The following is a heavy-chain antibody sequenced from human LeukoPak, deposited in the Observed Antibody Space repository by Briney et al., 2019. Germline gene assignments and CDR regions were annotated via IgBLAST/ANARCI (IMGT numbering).Heavy chain of an antibody. J-gene: IGHJ6*02. V-gene: IGHV4-59*01. CDR2: IYYSGST. CDR1: GGSIRSYY. Sequence: PSETLSLTCTVSGGSIRSYYWSWIRQPPGKGLEWIGYIYYSGSTNYNPSLKSRVTISVDTSKNQFSLKLSSVTAADTAVYYCARSPYYDSSGYTYYYGMDVWGQGTTVTVSS. D-gene: IGHD3-22*01. CDR3: ARSPYYDSSGYTYYYGMDV.